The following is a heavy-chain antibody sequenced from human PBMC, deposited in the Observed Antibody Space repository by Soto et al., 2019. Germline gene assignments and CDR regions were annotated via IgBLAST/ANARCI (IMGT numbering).Heavy chain of an antibody. D-gene: IGHD2-15*01. CDR2: IYPYNGNK. CDR1: GYTFSGYG. V-gene: IGHV1-18*04. Sequence: ASVKFSCKASGYTFSGYGISWVRQAPGQGLEWMGWIYPYNGNKKYAQNLQARLTMTTDTSTSTAYMELRSLTSDDTAVYYCARLVCSGDSCYSPVDYWGQGTQVTVSS. J-gene: IGHJ4*02. CDR3: ARLVCSGDSCYSPVDY.